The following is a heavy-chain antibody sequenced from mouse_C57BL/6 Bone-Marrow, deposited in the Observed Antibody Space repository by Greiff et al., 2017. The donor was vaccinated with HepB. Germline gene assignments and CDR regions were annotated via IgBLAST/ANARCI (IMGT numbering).Heavy chain of an antibody. D-gene: IGHD2-5*01. V-gene: IGHV1-80*01. CDR2: LYPGDGDT. Sequence: QVQLKESGAELVKPGASVKISCKASGYAFSSYWMNWVKQRPGKGLEWIGQLYPGDGDTNYNGKFKGKATLTADKSSSTAYMQLSSLTSEDSAVYFSARNSNLGMDYWGQGTSVTVAS. CDR3: ARNSNLGMDY. CDR1: GYAFSSYW. J-gene: IGHJ4*01.